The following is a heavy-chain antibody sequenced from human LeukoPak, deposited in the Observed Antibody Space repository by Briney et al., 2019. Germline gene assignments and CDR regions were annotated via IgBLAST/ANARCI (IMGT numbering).Heavy chain of an antibody. CDR2: IWYDGSNK. J-gene: IGHJ4*02. V-gene: IGHV3-33*08. CDR1: RFTFSTYG. CDR3: ARAVGPFDY. Sequence: GGSLRLSCAASRFTFSTYGMNWVRQPPGKGLEWVAVIWYDGSNKYYADSVKGRFTISRDNSKNTLYLQMSSLRADDTAVYYCARAVGPFDYWGQGILVTVSS. D-gene: IGHD3/OR15-3a*01.